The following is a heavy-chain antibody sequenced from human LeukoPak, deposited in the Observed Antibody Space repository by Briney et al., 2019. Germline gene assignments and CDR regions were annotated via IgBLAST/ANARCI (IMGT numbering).Heavy chain of an antibody. CDR1: GYSFIYYA. Sequence: ASVKVSCKASGYSFIYYAIQWVRQAPGQGLEWRGWINAGNGKTKYSQKFQDRGTIARDTSASTAYLELSGLRSEDTAVYFCARARWTSTGTTYYLDYWGQGTLVTVSS. V-gene: IGHV1-3*01. J-gene: IGHJ4*02. CDR3: ARARWTSTGTTYYLDY. CDR2: INAGNGKT. D-gene: IGHD4-17*01.